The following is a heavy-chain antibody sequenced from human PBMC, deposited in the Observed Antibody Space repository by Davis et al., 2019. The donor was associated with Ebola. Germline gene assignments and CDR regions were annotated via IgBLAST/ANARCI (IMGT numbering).Heavy chain of an antibody. D-gene: IGHD5/OR15-5a*01. CDR3: ARGVYGNYGMDV. V-gene: IGHV4-4*02. J-gene: IGHJ6*02. Sequence: MPSETLSLTCAVSGGSISSSNWWSWVRQPPGKGLEWIGEIYHSGSTDYNPSLKSRVTISVDTSKNQFSLKLSSVTAADTAVYYCARGVYGNYGMDVWGQGTTVTVSS. CDR2: IYHSGST. CDR1: GGSISSSNW.